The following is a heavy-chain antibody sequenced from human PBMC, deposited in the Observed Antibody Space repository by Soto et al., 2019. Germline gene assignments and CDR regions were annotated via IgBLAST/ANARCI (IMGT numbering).Heavy chain of an antibody. CDR2: INAGNGNT. J-gene: IGHJ5*02. Sequence: ASVKVSCKASGYTFTGYAMHWVRQAPGQRLEWMGWINAGNGNTEYSQKFQGRVTITRDTSASTAYMELTSLRSEDTAVYYCDLAVVGTWGQGTLVTVSS. V-gene: IGHV1-3*01. CDR3: DLAVVGT. D-gene: IGHD6-13*01. CDR1: GYTFTGYA.